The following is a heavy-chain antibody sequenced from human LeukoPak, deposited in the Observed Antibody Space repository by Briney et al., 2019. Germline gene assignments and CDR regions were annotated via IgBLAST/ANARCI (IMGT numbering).Heavy chain of an antibody. J-gene: IGHJ3*02. CDR2: IFYSGST. D-gene: IGHD1-26*01. Sequence: PSETLSLTCTVSGGSISRNNYYWGWIRQPPGKGLEWIVSIFYSGSTYNNPSLKSRVTISVDTSTNQFSLRLSSVTAADTAMFYCARQRWAAGDDAFDIWGLGTMVTVSS. CDR1: GGSISRNNYY. CDR3: ARQRWAAGDDAFDI. V-gene: IGHV4-39*01.